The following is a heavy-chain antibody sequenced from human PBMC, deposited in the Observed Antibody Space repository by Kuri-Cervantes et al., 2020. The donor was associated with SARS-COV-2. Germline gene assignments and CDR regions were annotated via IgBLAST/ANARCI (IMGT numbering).Heavy chain of an antibody. CDR2: ISGSGVNT. J-gene: IGHJ6*02. CDR1: GFTFSSYD. V-gene: IGHV3-23*01. CDR3: ARVVVATYGMDV. D-gene: IGHD2-15*01. Sequence: GESLKISCAASGFTFSSYDMTWVRQAPGKGLEWVSGISGSGVNTYYADSVKGRFTISRDNSKNTLYLQMNSLRAEDTAVYYCARVVVATYGMDVWGQGTTVTGYS.